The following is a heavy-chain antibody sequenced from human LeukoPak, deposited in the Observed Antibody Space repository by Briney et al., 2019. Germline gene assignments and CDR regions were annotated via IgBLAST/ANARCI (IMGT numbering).Heavy chain of an antibody. CDR3: ARSGGKKYYYYYMDV. CDR2: ISYDGSNK. V-gene: IGHV3-30-3*01. Sequence: GRSLRLSCAASGFTFSSYAMHWVRQAPGKGLEWVAVISYDGSNKYYADSVKGRFTISRDNSKNTLYLQMNSLRAEDTAVYYCARSGGKKYYYYYMDVWGKGTTVTVSS. CDR1: GFTFSSYA. D-gene: IGHD1-1*01. J-gene: IGHJ6*03.